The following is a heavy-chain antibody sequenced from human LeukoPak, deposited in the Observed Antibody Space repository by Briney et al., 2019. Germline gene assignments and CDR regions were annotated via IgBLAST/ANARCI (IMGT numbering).Heavy chain of an antibody. CDR3: ARSYSSGWSSTFDY. D-gene: IGHD6-19*01. V-gene: IGHV1-69*13. J-gene: IGHJ4*02. Sequence: SVKLSCKASGGTFSSYAISWVRQAPGQGLEWMGGIIPIFGTANYAQKFQGRVTITADESTSTAYMELSSLRSEDTAVYYCARSYSSGWSSTFDYWGQGTLVTVSS. CDR1: GGTFSSYA. CDR2: IIPIFGTA.